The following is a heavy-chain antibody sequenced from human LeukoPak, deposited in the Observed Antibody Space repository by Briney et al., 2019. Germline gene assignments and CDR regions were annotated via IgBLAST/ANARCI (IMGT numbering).Heavy chain of an antibody. Sequence: GTSLRLSCSASGXTFSSYAMHWVRQAPGKGPEWVAVISYDGSNKYYADSVKGRFTISRDSSTNTLFLQMDSLRGEDTAVYYCTRSLDYWGQGTLVTVSS. CDR1: GXTFSSYA. CDR2: ISYDGSNK. V-gene: IGHV3-30*01. J-gene: IGHJ4*02. CDR3: TRSLDY. D-gene: IGHD2-15*01.